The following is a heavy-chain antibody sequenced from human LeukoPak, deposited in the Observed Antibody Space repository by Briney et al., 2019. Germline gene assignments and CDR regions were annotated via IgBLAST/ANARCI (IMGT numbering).Heavy chain of an antibody. CDR1: GFTFDDYA. CDR3: AKASSRHRPRGFDY. V-gene: IGHV3-9*01. CDR2: ISWNSGSI. D-gene: IGHD3-10*01. J-gene: IGHJ4*02. Sequence: GGSLRLSCAASGFTFDDYAMHWVRHARGKGREGVLGISWNSGSIGYADSVKGRFTISRDNAKNSLYLQMNSLRAEDTALYYCAKASSRHRPRGFDYWGQGTLVTVSS.